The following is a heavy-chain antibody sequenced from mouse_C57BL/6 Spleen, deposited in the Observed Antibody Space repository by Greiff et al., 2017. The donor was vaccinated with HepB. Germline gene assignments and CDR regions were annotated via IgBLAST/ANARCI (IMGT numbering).Heavy chain of an antibody. V-gene: IGHV1-82*01. Sequence: VQLQQSGPELVKPGASVKISCKASGYAFSSSWMNWVKQRPGKGLEWIGRIYPGDGDTNYNGKFKGKATLTADKSSSTAYMQLSSLTSEDSAVYFCARGAMDYWGQRTSVTVSS. CDR3: ARGAMDY. CDR1: GYAFSSSW. CDR2: IYPGDGDT. J-gene: IGHJ4*01.